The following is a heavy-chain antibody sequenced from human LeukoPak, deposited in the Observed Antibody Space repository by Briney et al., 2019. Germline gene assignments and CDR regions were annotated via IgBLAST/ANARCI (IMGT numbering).Heavy chain of an antibody. CDR1: GYTFTGYY. CDR3: ARDYDFWSGYPKYYFDY. CDR2: INPNSGGT. J-gene: IGHJ4*02. D-gene: IGHD3-3*01. V-gene: IGHV1-2*02. Sequence: ASVEVSCKSSGYTFTGYYMHGVRQAPGQGLEWMGWINPNSGGTNYAQKFQGRVTMTRDTSISTAYMELSRLRSDDTAVYYCARDYDFWSGYPKYYFDYWGQGTLVTVSS.